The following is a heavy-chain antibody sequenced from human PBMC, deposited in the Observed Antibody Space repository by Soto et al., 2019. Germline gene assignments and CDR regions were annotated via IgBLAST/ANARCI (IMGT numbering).Heavy chain of an antibody. CDR2: VIPIIRVT. D-gene: IGHD3-16*01. V-gene: IGHV1-69*17. CDR1: GDTFNSYL. J-gene: IGHJ4*02. Sequence: QVQLVQSGAEVKRPGSSVKVSCESSGDTFNSYLISWVRQAPGQGLEWMGGVIPIIRVTHYAQKFQGRVTRGAVSATGTAYVLLTNLGFEDTAFYYCARESLGAKGADCWGGGILVTVSS. CDR3: ARESLGAKGADC.